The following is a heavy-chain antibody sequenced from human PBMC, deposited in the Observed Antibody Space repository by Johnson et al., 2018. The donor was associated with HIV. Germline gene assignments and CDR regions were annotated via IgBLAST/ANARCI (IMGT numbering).Heavy chain of an antibody. J-gene: IGHJ3*02. CDR3: ARGTWEEPHSFDM. CDR2: ISRGSHSI. V-gene: IGHV3-48*04. Sequence: VQLVESGGGVLQPGASLRLSCAPSGFTFTSYGLHWIRQAPGQGLEWVSFISRGSHSIYYADSVKGRFTVSRDNSKNSLYLQMNSLRAEDTAVYYCARGTWEEPHSFDMWGQGTMVTVSS. CDR1: GFTFTSYG. D-gene: IGHD1-1*01.